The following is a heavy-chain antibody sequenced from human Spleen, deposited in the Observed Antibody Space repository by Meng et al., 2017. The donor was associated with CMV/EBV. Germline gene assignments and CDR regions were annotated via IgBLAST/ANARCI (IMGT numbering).Heavy chain of an antibody. CDR3: ASVGFCSGTTCYTGDYSSRRHFEH. CDR2: IIPIFGTA. V-gene: IGHV1-69*05. J-gene: IGHJ4*02. D-gene: IGHD2-2*02. Sequence: IRPLLQAPAKGLEWMGGIIPIFGTANYAQKLQGRVTITTDESRITAYMELSSLRSEDTAIYYCASVGFCSGTTCYTGDYSSRRHFEHWGQGTLVTVSS.